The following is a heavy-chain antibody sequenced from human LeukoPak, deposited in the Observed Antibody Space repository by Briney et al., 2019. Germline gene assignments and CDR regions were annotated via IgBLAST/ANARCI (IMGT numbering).Heavy chain of an antibody. J-gene: IGHJ4*02. CDR1: GYTFTSYY. V-gene: IGHV1-46*01. Sequence: GASVKVSCKASGYTFTSYYMHWVRQAPGQGLEWMGIINPSGGSTSYAQKFQGRVTMTRDMSTSTAYMELRSLRSDDTAMYYCARVATGYSYYYWGQGTLVTVSS. D-gene: IGHD5-18*01. CDR3: ARVATGYSYYY. CDR2: INPSGGST.